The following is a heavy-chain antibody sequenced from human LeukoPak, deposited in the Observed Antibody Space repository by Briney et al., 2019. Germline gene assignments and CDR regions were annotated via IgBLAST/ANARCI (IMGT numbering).Heavy chain of an antibody. V-gene: IGHV3-23*01. CDR1: GFTFNTYA. CDR3: AKLLSGSYYTDYFDY. CDR2: ISGSDDST. D-gene: IGHD1-26*01. Sequence: GGSLRLSCEASGFTFNTYAMTCVRPAPGGGLEWGSSISGSDDSTYYADSVKGRFTISRDNSKNTLYLQMNSLRAEDTAVYYCAKLLSGSYYTDYFDYWGQGTLVTVSS. J-gene: IGHJ4*02.